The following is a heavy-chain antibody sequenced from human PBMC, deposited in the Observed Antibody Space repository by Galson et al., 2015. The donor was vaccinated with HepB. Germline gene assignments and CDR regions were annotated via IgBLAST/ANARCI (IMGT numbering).Heavy chain of an antibody. Sequence: SLRLSCAASGFTFSSYSMNWVRQAPGMGLEWVSYISSSSSTIYYADSVKGRFTISRDNAKNSLYLQMNSLRAEDTAVYYCVVAAQGRYYYYGMDVWGQGTTVTVSS. CDR2: ISSSSSTI. CDR1: GFTFSSYS. CDR3: VVAAQGRYYYYGMDV. D-gene: IGHD2-15*01. V-gene: IGHV3-48*04. J-gene: IGHJ6*02.